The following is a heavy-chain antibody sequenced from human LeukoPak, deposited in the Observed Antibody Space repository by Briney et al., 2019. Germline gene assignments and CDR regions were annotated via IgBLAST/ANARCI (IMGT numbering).Heavy chain of an antibody. Sequence: PGGSLRLSCAASGFTFSNAWMSWVRQAPGKGLEWVGRIKSKTDGGTTDYAAPVKGRFTISRDDSKNTLYLQMNSLKTEDTAVYYCTTDPTDYDYYDSHFDYWGQGTLVTVSS. V-gene: IGHV3-15*01. CDR1: GFTFSNAW. CDR2: IKSKTDGGTT. J-gene: IGHJ4*02. D-gene: IGHD3-22*01. CDR3: TTDPTDYDYYDSHFDY.